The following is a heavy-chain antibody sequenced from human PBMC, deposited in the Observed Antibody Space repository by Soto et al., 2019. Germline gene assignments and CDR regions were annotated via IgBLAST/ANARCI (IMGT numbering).Heavy chain of an antibody. CDR2: VHHSWGS. J-gene: IGHJ6*02. Sequence: QVQLQESGPGLVKPSETLSLSCTVSGGSISSYYWSWFRQSPGKRMEWIGYVHHSWGSSYNPSLQSRAAIALDTSKSQFSLMVTSVTATDTAVYYCARQGFGPLHGLVDVWGQGTTVTVSS. CDR1: GGSISSYY. V-gene: IGHV4-59*08. CDR3: ARQGFGPLHGLVDV. D-gene: IGHD3-10*01.